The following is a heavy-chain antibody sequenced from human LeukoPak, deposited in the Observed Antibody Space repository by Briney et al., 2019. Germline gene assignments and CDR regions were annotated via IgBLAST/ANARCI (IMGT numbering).Heavy chain of an antibody. V-gene: IGHV3-74*01. Sequence: GGSLRLSCAASGFTFSSYWMHWVRQAPGKGLVWVSRINSDGSSTSYADSVKGRLTISRDNAKNTLYLQMNSLRVEDTAVYYCARADRVAYYDSSGYYEGVGAFDIWGQGTMVTVSS. J-gene: IGHJ3*02. CDR2: INSDGSST. D-gene: IGHD3-22*01. CDR1: GFTFSSYW. CDR3: ARADRVAYYDSSGYYEGVGAFDI.